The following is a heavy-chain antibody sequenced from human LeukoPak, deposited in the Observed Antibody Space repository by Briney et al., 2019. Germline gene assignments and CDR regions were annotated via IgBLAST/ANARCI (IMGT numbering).Heavy chain of an antibody. J-gene: IGHJ6*03. CDR3: ARAPLHDGWQYMDV. V-gene: IGHV3-30*04. CDR1: GFTFSSYA. D-gene: IGHD5-24*01. CDR2: ISYDGSNK. Sequence: PGRSLRLSCAASGFTFSSYAMHWVRQAPGKGLEWVAVISYDGSNKYYADSVKGRFTISRDNSKNTLYLQMNSLRAEDTAVYYCARAPLHDGWQYMDVWGKGTTVTVSS.